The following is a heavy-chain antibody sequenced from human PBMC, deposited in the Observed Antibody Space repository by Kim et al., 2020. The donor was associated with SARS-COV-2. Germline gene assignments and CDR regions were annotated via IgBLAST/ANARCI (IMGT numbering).Heavy chain of an antibody. J-gene: IGHJ3*02. Sequence: GSNNDNPSPKSRVNISVDTSKNQFSLKRSSVTAADTAVYYCARGPWAFDIWGQGTMVTVSS. CDR2: GSN. V-gene: IGHV4-34*01. CDR3: ARGPWAFDI.